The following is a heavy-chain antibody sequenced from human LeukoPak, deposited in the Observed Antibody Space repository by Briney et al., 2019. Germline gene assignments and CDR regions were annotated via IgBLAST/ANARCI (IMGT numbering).Heavy chain of an antibody. CDR3: ARATDTAMVTNWFDP. V-gene: IGHV1-2*02. CDR2: INPNTGGT. J-gene: IGHJ5*02. D-gene: IGHD5-18*01. CDR1: GYTFTGYY. Sequence: ASVKVSCKASGYTFTGYYIHWVRQAPGQGLEWMGWINPNTGGTNYAQKFQGRVTMTRDTSISTAYMELSRLRSDDTAVYYCARATDTAMVTNWFDPWGQGTLVTVSS.